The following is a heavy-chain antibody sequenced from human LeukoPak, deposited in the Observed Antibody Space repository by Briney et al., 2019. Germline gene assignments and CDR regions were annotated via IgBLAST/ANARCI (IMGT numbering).Heavy chain of an antibody. CDR1: GGTFSSYA. Sequence: SVKVSCKASGGTFSSYAISWVRQAPGQGLEWMGGIIPIFGTANYAQKFQGRVTITADESTSTAYMELSSLRSEDTAVYYCARGQSSGWSILYYYGMDVWGQGTTVTVSS. CDR3: ARGQSSGWSILYYYGMDV. D-gene: IGHD6-19*01. J-gene: IGHJ6*02. CDR2: IIPIFGTA. V-gene: IGHV1-69*13.